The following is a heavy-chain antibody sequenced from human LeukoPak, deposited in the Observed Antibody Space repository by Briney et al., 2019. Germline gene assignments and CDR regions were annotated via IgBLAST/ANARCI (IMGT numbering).Heavy chain of an antibody. Sequence: SETLSLTCTVSGGSINSYYWSWIRQPPEKGLEWIGYIYYSGSTNYNPSLKSRVTMSRDMSKNQFSLKLSSVAAADTAIYYCARHIGEVVVISDLAFDIWGQGTMVTISS. D-gene: IGHD3-22*01. J-gene: IGHJ3*02. CDR2: IYYSGST. CDR3: ARHIGEVVVISDLAFDI. CDR1: GGSINSYY. V-gene: IGHV4-59*08.